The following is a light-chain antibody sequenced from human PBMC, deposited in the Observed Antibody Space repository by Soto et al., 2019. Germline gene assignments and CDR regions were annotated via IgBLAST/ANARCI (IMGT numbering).Light chain of an antibody. CDR1: SIIIGSNY. V-gene: IGLV1-47*01. J-gene: IGLJ3*02. Sequence: SVLTQLRSSSVTPETCVSLSCSGCSIIIGSNYVYWCQQLPGAAPKVPIYRNNQRPSGVPDRFSASKSGTSASLAVGGLRSEDEADYYCVAWDDSLNSWVFGGGTKVTVL. CDR3: VAWDDSLNSWV. CDR2: RNN.